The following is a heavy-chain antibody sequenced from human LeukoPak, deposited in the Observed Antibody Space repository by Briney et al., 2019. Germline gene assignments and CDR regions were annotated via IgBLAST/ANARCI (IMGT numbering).Heavy chain of an antibody. CDR3: ARDSSGYYRELYFDY. V-gene: IGHV4-39*01. J-gene: IGHJ4*02. CDR2: IYYSGST. CDR1: GGSISSSSYY. D-gene: IGHD3-22*01. Sequence: SETLSLTCTVSGGSISSSSYYWGWIRQPPGKGLEWIGSIYYSGSTYYNPSLKSRVTISVDTSKNQFSLKLSSVTAADTAVYYCARDSSGYYRELYFDYWGQGTLVTVSS.